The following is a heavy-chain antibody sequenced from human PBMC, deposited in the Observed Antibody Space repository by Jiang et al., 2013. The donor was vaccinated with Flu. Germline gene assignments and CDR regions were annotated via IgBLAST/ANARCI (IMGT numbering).Heavy chain of an antibody. D-gene: IGHD4-23*01. Sequence: SGAEVKKPGSSVKVSCKASGDTFNIYTISWVRQAPGQGLEWMGRIIPMFGIAHYAQKFQGRVTITADKSTSTAYMELGGLRSEDTAVYYCARVGYGGNEYYYYVWTFGPRDHGHRLL. J-gene: IGHJ6*02. CDR3: ARVGYGGNEYYYYVWT. CDR1: GDTFNIYT. V-gene: IGHV1-69*04. CDR2: IIPMFGIA.